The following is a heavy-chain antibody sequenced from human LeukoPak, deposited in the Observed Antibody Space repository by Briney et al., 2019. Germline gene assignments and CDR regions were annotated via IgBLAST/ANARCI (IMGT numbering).Heavy chain of an antibody. Sequence: PGGSLRLSCAASGFTFRSYAMHWVRQAPGKGLEWVAVISYDGSNKYYVDSVKGRFTISRDNSKNTLYLQMNSLRAEDTAVYYCARAALRYFDWHTAFDYWGQGTLVTVSS. CDR3: ARAALRYFDWHTAFDY. J-gene: IGHJ4*02. D-gene: IGHD3-9*01. CDR1: GFTFRSYA. CDR2: ISYDGSNK. V-gene: IGHV3-30*04.